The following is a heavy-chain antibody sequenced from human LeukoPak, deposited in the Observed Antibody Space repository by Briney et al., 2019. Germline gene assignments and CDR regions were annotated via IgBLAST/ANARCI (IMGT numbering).Heavy chain of an antibody. CDR2: ISPGGSYT. CDR1: GFTFSDFY. Sequence: PGGSLRLSCAGSGFTFSDFYINWIRQSPGKGLEWLAYISPGGSYTTYGDSVKGRFVISRDNAKYSVSLQMNSLRVEDTAVYFCASDQVSGVFGYWGQGARVTVS. D-gene: IGHD5/OR15-5a*01. V-gene: IGHV3-11*05. CDR3: ASDQVSGVFGY. J-gene: IGHJ4*02.